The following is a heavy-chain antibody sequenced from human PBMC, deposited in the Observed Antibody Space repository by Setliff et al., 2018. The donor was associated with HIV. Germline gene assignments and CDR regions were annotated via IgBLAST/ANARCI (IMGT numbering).Heavy chain of an antibody. Sequence: ASETLSLTCTVSGGSISSADYFWNWIRQPAGKGLEWIGRINTSGSTNYNPSLKSRVTIPVDKSQNQFSLKLSSVTAADTAVYYCARDFKRYNSPCRFDPWGQGTLVTVSS. CDR3: ARDFKRYNSPCRFDP. V-gene: IGHV4-61*02. CDR1: GGSISSADYF. CDR2: INTSGST. D-gene: IGHD6-13*01. J-gene: IGHJ5*02.